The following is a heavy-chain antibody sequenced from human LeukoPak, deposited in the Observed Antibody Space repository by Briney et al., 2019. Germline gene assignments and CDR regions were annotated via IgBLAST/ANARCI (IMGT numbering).Heavy chain of an antibody. CDR3: ARLVAAVLSYYYYMDV. CDR1: GGSISSSSYY. V-gene: IGHV4-39*01. D-gene: IGHD6-13*01. Sequence: SETLSLTCTVSGGSISSSSYYWGWIRQPPGKGLELIGSIYYSGSTYYNPSLKSRVTISVDTSKNQFSLKLSSVTAADTAVYYCARLVAAVLSYYYYMDVWGEGTTVTVSS. J-gene: IGHJ6*03. CDR2: IYYSGST.